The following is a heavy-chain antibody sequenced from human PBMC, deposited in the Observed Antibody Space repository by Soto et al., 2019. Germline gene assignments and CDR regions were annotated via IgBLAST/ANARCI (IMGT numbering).Heavy chain of an antibody. CDR2: IYPSDSQT. V-gene: IGHV5-51*01. D-gene: IGHD4-17*01. CDR1: GYSFSNYW. Sequence: GEPLKIACKGSGYSFSNYWIAWVRQMPGKGLEYIGIIYPSDSQTRYGPSFQGQVTISADKSISTAYLQWSSLKASDTAIYYCARHGFYGDYSSNYFDPWGQGTLVTVSS. J-gene: IGHJ5*02. CDR3: ARHGFYGDYSSNYFDP.